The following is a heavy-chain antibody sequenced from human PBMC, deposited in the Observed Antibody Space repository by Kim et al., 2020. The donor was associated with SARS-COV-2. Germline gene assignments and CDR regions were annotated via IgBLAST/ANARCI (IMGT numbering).Heavy chain of an antibody. V-gene: IGHV1-69*01. Sequence: AQKFQDRVTITADATTSTADMELSSLRSEDTAVYYCARGGDDYSNYFDYWGQGTLVTVSS. D-gene: IGHD4-4*01. J-gene: IGHJ4*02. CDR3: ARGGDDYSNYFDY.